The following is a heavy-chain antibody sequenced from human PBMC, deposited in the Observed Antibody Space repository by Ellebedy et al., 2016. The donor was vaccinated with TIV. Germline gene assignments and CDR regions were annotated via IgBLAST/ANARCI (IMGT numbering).Heavy chain of an antibody. CDR2: IIPIFGTA. J-gene: IGHJ6*02. CDR3: ARGASQWLDTYDMDV. D-gene: IGHD6-19*01. Sequence: SVKVSCXASGYTFTSYGISWVRQAPGQGLEWMGGIIPIFGTANYAQKFQGRVTITADESTSTAYMELSSLRSEDTAVYYCARGASQWLDTYDMDVWGQGTTVTVSS. CDR1: GYTFTSYG. V-gene: IGHV1-69*13.